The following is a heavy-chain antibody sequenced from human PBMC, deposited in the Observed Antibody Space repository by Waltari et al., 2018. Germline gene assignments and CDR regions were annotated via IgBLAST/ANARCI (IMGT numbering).Heavy chain of an antibody. Sequence: QVQLQESGPGLVKPSETLSLTCAVSGYSISSGYYWGWIRQTPGKGLEWIGNIYHSGSTYYNPSLKSRVTISVDTSKIQFSLKLSSVTAADTAVYYCARHVYTTLDYWGQGTLVTVSS. CDR3: ARHVYTTLDY. V-gene: IGHV4-38-2*01. J-gene: IGHJ4*02. CDR1: GYSISSGYY. CDR2: IYHSGST. D-gene: IGHD3-16*01.